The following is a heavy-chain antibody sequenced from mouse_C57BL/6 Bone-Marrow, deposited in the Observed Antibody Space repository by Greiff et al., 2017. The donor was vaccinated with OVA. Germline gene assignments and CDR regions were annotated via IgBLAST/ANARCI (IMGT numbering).Heavy chain of an antibody. J-gene: IGHJ3*01. V-gene: IGHV1-82*01. Sequence: VQLQESGPELVKPGASVTISCKASGYAFSSSWMNWVKQRPGKGLEWIGRIYPGDGDTNYNGKFKGKATLPAANSSSTAYMQLSSLTSEDSAVYFCARSRPHGSGLAYWGQGTRVTVSA. D-gene: IGHD3-2*02. CDR2: IYPGDGDT. CDR1: GYAFSSSW. CDR3: ARSRPHGSGLAY.